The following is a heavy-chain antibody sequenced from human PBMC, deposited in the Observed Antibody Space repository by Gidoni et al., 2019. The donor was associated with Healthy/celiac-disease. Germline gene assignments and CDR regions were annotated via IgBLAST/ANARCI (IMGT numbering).Heavy chain of an antibody. CDR2: ISGSGGST. CDR1: GFPFSSYA. D-gene: IGHD6-13*01. Sequence: RLSCPASGFPFSSYAMSWVRQALGKGLERVSAISGSGGSTYYVDSVKGRFTISRDNSKKTLYLQMNSMRAEDTAVYYCAKIAAADVGSGDWGQGTMVTVSS. J-gene: IGHJ4*02. V-gene: IGHV3-23*01. CDR3: AKIAAADVGSGD.